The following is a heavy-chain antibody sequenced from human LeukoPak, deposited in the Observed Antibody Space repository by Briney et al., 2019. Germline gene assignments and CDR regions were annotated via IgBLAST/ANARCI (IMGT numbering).Heavy chain of an antibody. CDR3: ARDSVGDLLDY. Sequence: GGSLRLSCAASGFSFNSNWMSWVRQAPGKGLEWVANINQDGRRTYYVDSVKGRFTISRDNAKNSIYLQMDSLRVEDTAIYYCARDSVGDLLDYWGQGTPVTVSS. J-gene: IGHJ4*02. CDR2: INQDGRRT. CDR1: GFSFNSNW. D-gene: IGHD4-17*01. V-gene: IGHV3-7*01.